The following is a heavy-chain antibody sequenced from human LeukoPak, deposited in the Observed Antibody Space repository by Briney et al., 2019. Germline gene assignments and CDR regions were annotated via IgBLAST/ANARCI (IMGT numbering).Heavy chain of an antibody. CDR3: ARDRDYSNYHDC. V-gene: IGHV1-69*04. CDR1: GGTFSSYA. D-gene: IGHD4-11*01. CDR2: IIPILGIA. Sequence: SVKVSCKASGGTFSSYAISWVRQAPGQGLEWMGRIIPILGIANYAQKFQGRVTITADKSTSTAYMELSSLRSEDTAVYYCARDRDYSNYHDCWGQGTLVTVSS. J-gene: IGHJ4*02.